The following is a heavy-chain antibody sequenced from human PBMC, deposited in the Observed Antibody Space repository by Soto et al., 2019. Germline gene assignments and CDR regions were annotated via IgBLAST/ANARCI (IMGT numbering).Heavy chain of an antibody. Sequence: EVQLLESGGGLVQPGGSLRLSCAASEFTFSTYGMSWVRQAPGKGLEWVSIISGSGGSTYYADTVKGRFTISRDNSKNTLNLQMNSLRAEDTAVYYCAKDPATIAVAGTFDYWGQGTLVIVSS. J-gene: IGHJ4*02. CDR3: AKDPATIAVAGTFDY. V-gene: IGHV3-23*01. D-gene: IGHD6-19*01. CDR1: EFTFSTYG. CDR2: ISGSGGST.